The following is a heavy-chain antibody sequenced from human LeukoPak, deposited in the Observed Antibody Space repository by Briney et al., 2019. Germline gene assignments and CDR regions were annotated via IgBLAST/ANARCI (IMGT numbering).Heavy chain of an antibody. Sequence: ASVKVSCKASGYTFTSYGISWVRQAPGQGREWMGWISAYNGNTNYAQKLQGRVTMTTDTSTSTAYMELRSLRSDDTAVYYCARAPNYGGKSGGRIIDYWGQGTLVTVSS. CDR2: ISAYNGNT. J-gene: IGHJ4*02. D-gene: IGHD4-23*01. CDR3: ARAPNYGGKSGGRIIDY. V-gene: IGHV1-18*01. CDR1: GYTFTSYG.